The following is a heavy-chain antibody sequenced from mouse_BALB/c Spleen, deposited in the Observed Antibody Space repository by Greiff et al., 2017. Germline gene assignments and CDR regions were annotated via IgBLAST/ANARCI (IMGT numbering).Heavy chain of an antibody. CDR3: APIYYAYDMDY. J-gene: IGHJ4*01. Sequence: EVQLVESGAELVKPGASVKLSCTASGFNIKDTYMHWVKQRPEQGLEWIGRIDPANGNTKYDPKFQGKATITADTSSNTAYLQLSSLTSEDTAVYYCAPIYYAYDMDYWGQGTSVTVSS. CDR1: GFNIKDTY. CDR2: IDPANGNT. D-gene: IGHD2-1*01. V-gene: IGHV14-3*02.